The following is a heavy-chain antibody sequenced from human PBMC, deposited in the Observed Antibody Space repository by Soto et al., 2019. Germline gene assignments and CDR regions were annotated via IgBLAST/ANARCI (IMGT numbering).Heavy chain of an antibody. Sequence: QVQLVQSGAEVKKPGASVKVSCKASGYTFTSYGISWGRQAPGQGLEWMGWISSYNGNTNYAQKRQGRDTMTTHTSTSTAYMELRRLRSDDTAVYYCARDTEEGVAVAGKRFDYWGQGTLVTVAS. CDR3: ARDTEEGVAVAGKRFDY. J-gene: IGHJ4*02. CDR1: GYTFTSYG. D-gene: IGHD6-19*01. V-gene: IGHV1-18*01. CDR2: ISSYNGNT.